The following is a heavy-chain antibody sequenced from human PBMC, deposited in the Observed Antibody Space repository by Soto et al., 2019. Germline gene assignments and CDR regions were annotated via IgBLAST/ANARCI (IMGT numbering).Heavy chain of an antibody. D-gene: IGHD3-22*01. J-gene: IGHJ4*02. CDR1: GFTFSSYA. CDR3: AKALATYYYDSSGYPGAPCFDY. Sequence: GGSLRLSCAASGFTFSSYAMSWVRQAPGKGLEWVSAISGSGGSTYYADSVKGRFTISRDNSKNTLYLQMNSLRAEDTAVYYCAKALATYYYDSSGYPGAPCFDYWGQGTLVTVSS. V-gene: IGHV3-23*01. CDR2: ISGSGGST.